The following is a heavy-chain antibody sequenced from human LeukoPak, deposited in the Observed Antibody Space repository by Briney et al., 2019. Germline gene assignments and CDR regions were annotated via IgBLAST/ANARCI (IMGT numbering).Heavy chain of an antibody. CDR3: ARDFYPSYGDYSGMDV. D-gene: IGHD4-17*01. Sequence: GGSLRLSCAASGFTFSDYYMSWIRQAPGKGLEWVSYISSSSSTIYYADSVKGRFTVSRDNAKNSLYLQMNSLRAEDTAVYYCARDFYPSYGDYSGMDVWGQGTTVTVSS. CDR1: GFTFSDYY. V-gene: IGHV3-11*04. J-gene: IGHJ6*02. CDR2: ISSSSSTI.